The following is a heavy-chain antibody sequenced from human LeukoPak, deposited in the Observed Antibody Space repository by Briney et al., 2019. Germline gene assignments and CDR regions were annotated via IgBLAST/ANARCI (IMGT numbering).Heavy chain of an antibody. CDR3: AKDIRAAYYNILAGYDY. CDR1: GFTLDDYA. CDR2: ISWNGGSI. Sequence: PGGSLRLSCAASGFTLDDYAMHWVRQGPGKGLEGVSGISWNGGSIGYADSVKGRFTISRDTAKNSLYLQMNSLRAEDTALYYCAKDIRAAYYNILAGYDYWGQGTLVTVSS. J-gene: IGHJ4*02. D-gene: IGHD3-9*01. V-gene: IGHV3-9*01.